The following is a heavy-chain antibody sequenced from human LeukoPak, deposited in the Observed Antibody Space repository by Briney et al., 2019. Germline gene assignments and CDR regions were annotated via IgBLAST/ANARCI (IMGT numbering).Heavy chain of an antibody. V-gene: IGHV4-59*01. D-gene: IGHD3-22*01. Sequence: SDTLSLTCTVSGGSIRSCYWNWVRQPPGKGLEWIGYINYSGSTNYNPSFKSRVTISVDTSKNQYSLKLRSVTAADTAVYYCVRGHMIVGPWGQGTLVTVSS. CDR2: INYSGST. J-gene: IGHJ5*02. CDR1: GGSIRSCY. CDR3: VRGHMIVGP.